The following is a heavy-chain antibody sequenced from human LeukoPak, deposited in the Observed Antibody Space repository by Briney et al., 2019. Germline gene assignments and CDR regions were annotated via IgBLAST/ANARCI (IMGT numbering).Heavy chain of an antibody. CDR1: GFTFSSYE. CDR2: ISSSGSTI. D-gene: IGHD3-22*01. Sequence: GGSLRLSCAASGFTFSSYEMNWVRRAPGKGLEWVSYISSSGSTIYYADSVKGRFTISRDNAKNSLYLQMNSLRAEDTAVYYCARVRTPTDYDSSGSFDYWGQGTLVTVSS. V-gene: IGHV3-48*03. J-gene: IGHJ4*02. CDR3: ARVRTPTDYDSSGSFDY.